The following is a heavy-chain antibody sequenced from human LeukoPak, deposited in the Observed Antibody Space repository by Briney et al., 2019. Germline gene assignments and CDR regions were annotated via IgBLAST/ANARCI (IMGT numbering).Heavy chain of an antibody. Sequence: GSVKVSCKASGYTFTDYFMHWVRQAPGQGPEWMGRINPNSGDTNYAQNFQGRVTMTRDTSITTGYMELSSLRSDDTAVYYCARGINTDYDFWSGYFTPFDYWGQGTLVTVSS. D-gene: IGHD3-3*01. CDR3: ARGINTDYDFWSGYFTPFDY. V-gene: IGHV1-2*06. CDR2: INPNSGDT. CDR1: GYTFTDYF. J-gene: IGHJ4*02.